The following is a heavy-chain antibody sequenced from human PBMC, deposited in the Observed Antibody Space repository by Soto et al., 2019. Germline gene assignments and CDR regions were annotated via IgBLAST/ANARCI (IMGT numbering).Heavy chain of an antibody. CDR3: AKDTSSSPYYMDD. Sequence: EVQVLESGGGSVQPGGSLRLSCAASGFTFSNFAMSWVRHAPGKGLEWVSEITGSTGTTYYADSVKGRFVISRDNAKNTLHLQMNSLRAEDTAVYYCAKDTSSSPYYMDDWGKGTTVTVSS. CDR2: ITGSTGTT. CDR1: GFTFSNFA. V-gene: IGHV3-23*01. D-gene: IGHD2-2*01. J-gene: IGHJ6*03.